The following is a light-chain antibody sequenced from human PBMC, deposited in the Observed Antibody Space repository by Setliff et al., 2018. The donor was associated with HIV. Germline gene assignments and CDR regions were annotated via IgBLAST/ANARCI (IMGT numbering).Light chain of an antibody. V-gene: IGLV2-23*01. Sequence: QSVLTQPASVSGSPGQSITISCTGTSNDVGRYDLVSWYQQHPARAPKLIIYQATRRPSGVSNRFSGFKSGNVASLTISGLQAEDEADYYCCSNTGSNTFVFGTGTKVTV. CDR3: CSNTGSNTFV. CDR2: QAT. CDR1: SNDVGRYDL. J-gene: IGLJ1*01.